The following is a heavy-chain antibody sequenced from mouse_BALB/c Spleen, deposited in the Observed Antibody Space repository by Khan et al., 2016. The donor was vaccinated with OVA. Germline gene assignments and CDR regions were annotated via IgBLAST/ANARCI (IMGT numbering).Heavy chain of an antibody. V-gene: IGHV1-76*01. CDR3: AREEALYYFDY. J-gene: IGHJ2*01. D-gene: IGHD3-2*02. Sequence: QVQLKQSGAELVRPGASVKLSCKTSGYTFISYWIHWVKQRSGQGLEWIARIYPGTNNTYYNEKLKDKATLTADKSSSTVYMQLSSLKSEDSAVXFCAREEALYYFDYWGQGTTLTVSS. CDR2: IYPGTNNT. CDR1: GYTFISYW.